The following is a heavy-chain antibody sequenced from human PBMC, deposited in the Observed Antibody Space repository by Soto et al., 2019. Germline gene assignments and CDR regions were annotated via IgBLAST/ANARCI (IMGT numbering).Heavy chain of an antibody. V-gene: IGHV4-31*03. D-gene: IGHD6-6*01. Sequence: SETLSLTYTVSGGSISSGDYYWSWSRQHPGQALEWIGYTYDSGSTYYNPSLNSRVTISVDTSKNQFSLKLSSVTAAYTAVYYCARAEYSSSSIGYYYYDGMDVWGQATTFTVSS. CDR2: TYDSGST. J-gene: IGHJ6*02. CDR3: ARAEYSSSSIGYYYYDGMDV. CDR1: GGSISSGDYY.